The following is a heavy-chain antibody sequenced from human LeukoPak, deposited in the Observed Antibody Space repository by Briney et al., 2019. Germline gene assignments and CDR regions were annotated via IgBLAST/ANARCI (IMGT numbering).Heavy chain of an antibody. CDR1: GFTFSTYS. Sequence: SGGSLRLSCAASGFTFSTYSMNWVRQAPGKGLEWVSSISSSSSYIYYADSVKGRFTISRDNAKKSVYLQMNSLRAEDTAVYYCARAYSERYGLGYYYMDVWGKGTTVTISS. D-gene: IGHD1-26*01. J-gene: IGHJ6*03. CDR2: ISSSSSYI. V-gene: IGHV3-21*01. CDR3: ARAYSERYGLGYYYMDV.